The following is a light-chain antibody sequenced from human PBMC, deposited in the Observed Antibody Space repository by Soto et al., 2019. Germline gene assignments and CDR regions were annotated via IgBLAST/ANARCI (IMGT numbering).Light chain of an antibody. CDR3: ETWDSYTHV. Sequence: TPSSCATVSIAASAKLSRTISSGHSGHIIAWHQQQPGKAPRYLMKVEGGTYDQGSGVPDRFSGSSSGADRYLTISNLQSEDEADYYCETWDSYTHVFGTGTKVTVL. CDR2: VEGGTY. CDR1: SGHSGHI. J-gene: IGLJ1*01. V-gene: IGLV4-60*03.